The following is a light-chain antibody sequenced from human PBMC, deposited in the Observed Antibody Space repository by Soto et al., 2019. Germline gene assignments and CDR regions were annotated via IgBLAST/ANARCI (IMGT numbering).Light chain of an antibody. CDR2: EGS. Sequence: QSALTQPASVSGSPGQSITISCTGTRSDVGSYYLVSWYQQHPGKAPKLIIYEGSKRPSGISNRFSGSKSGNTASLTISGLQAEDEAEYFCSSYARTVLFGGGTQLTVL. J-gene: IGLJ3*02. CDR1: RSDVGSYYL. CDR3: SSYARTVL. V-gene: IGLV2-23*01.